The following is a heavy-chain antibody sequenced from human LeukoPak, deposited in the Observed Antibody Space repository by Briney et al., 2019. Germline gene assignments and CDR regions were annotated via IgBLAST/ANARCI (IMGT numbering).Heavy chain of an antibody. Sequence: GGSLGLSCAASGFTFSSYAMSWVRQAPGKGLEWVSAISGSGGSTYYADSVKGRFTISRDNSKNTLYLQMNSLRAEDTAVYDCAKDRSGDGKYYFDYWGQGTLVTVSS. J-gene: IGHJ4*02. CDR2: ISGSGGST. V-gene: IGHV3-23*01. CDR1: GFTFSSYA. CDR3: AKDRSGDGKYYFDY. D-gene: IGHD5-12*01.